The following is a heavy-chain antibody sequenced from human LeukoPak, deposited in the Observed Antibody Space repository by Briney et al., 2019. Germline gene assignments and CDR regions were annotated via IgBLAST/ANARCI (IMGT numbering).Heavy chain of an antibody. CDR3: AMTVTYYYDSSGYYYGSYFDY. Sequence: GASVKVSCKASGYTFSSYGISWVRQAPGQGLEWMGRIIPILGIANYAQKFQGRVTITADKSTSTAYMELRSLRSDDTAVYYCAMTVTYYYDSSGYYYGSYFDYWGQGTLVTVSS. CDR1: GYTFSSYG. V-gene: IGHV1-69*04. J-gene: IGHJ4*02. D-gene: IGHD3-22*01. CDR2: IIPILGIA.